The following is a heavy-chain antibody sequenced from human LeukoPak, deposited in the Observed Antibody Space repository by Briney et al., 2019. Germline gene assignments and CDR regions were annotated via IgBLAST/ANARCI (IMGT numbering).Heavy chain of an antibody. CDR1: GGSFSGYY. CDR3: ARLVGSSWYKGYYGMDV. V-gene: IGHV4-34*01. D-gene: IGHD6-13*01. Sequence: SETLSLTCAVYGGSFSGYYWSWIRQPPGKGLEWIGEINHSGSTNCNPSLKSRVTISVDTSKNQFSLKLSSVTAADTAVYYCARLVGSSWYKGYYGMDVWGQGTTVTVSS. CDR2: INHSGST. J-gene: IGHJ6*02.